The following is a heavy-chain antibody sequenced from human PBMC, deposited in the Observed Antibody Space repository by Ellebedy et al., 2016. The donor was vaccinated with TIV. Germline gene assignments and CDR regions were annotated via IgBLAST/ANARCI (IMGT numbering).Heavy chain of an antibody. V-gene: IGHV2-26*01. CDR1: GFSPTNIIMG. D-gene: IGHD2-21*02. CDR2: IFLNDEK. CDR3: VRALKYCGGDWTYKFDF. J-gene: IGHJ4*02. Sequence: SGPTLVKPKETLTLTCTVSGFSPTNIIMGVSWIRQPPGTALEWLAHIFLNDEKSYSTSLGASLSIPKDTAKSQVFLTVANMDPVDTATYYCVRALKYCGGDWTYKFDFWGQGALVTVSS.